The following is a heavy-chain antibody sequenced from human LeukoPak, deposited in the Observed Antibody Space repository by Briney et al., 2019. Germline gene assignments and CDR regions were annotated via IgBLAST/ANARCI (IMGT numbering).Heavy chain of an antibody. CDR3: ARVYSYGYNYYYYGMDV. V-gene: IGHV3-74*01. Sequence: PGGSLRLSCAASGFTFSSYWMHWVRQAPGKGLVWVSRINSDVSSTSYADSVKGRFTISRDNAKNTLYLQMNSLRAEDTAVYYCARVYSYGYNYYYYGMDVWGQGTTVTVSS. CDR1: GFTFSSYW. CDR2: INSDVSST. D-gene: IGHD5-18*01. J-gene: IGHJ6*02.